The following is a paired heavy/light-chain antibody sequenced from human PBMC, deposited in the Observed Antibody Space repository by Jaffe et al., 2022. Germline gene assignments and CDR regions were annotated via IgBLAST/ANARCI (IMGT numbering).Heavy chain of an antibody. CDR2: SNSDGSTT. CDR1: GFTFSSHW. CDR3: ARDVYRGSYYMDV. Sequence: EVQLVESGGGLIQPGASLRLSCVASGFTFSSHWMHWVRQAPGKGLVWVSGSNSDGSTTSYADSVQDRFFISRDNAKNTLYLQMNSLRDEDTGVYYCARDVYRGSYYMDVWGKGTTVTVSS. D-gene: IGHD5-12*01. J-gene: IGHJ6*03. V-gene: IGHV3-74*01.
Light chain of an antibody. CDR1: SSDVGAYNY. Sequence: QSALTQPASVSGSPGQSITISCTGTSSDVGAYNYVSWYQQHPGKAPTLMIYDVSNRPSGVSNRFSGSKSGNTASLTISGLQAEDEADYYCSSYTSSSTHYVFGTGTKVTVL. CDR2: DVS. J-gene: IGLJ1*01. V-gene: IGLV2-14*03. CDR3: SSYTSSSTHYV.